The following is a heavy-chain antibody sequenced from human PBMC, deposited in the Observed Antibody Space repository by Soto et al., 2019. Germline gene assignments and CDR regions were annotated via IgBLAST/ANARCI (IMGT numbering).Heavy chain of an antibody. V-gene: IGHV4-4*02. CDR2: ISHYGNT. Sequence: QVRLQESGPGLVEPSGTLSLTCGVSGGSMRNDDWWSWVRQTPGKGLEWIGEISHYGNTNYNPALKSRVTMSIDTSKNQFSLKVRSLTAADTAMYYCARNGDFTSGICYVGWFDPWGQGTLVSVSS. CDR1: GGSMRNDDW. D-gene: IGHD2-2*01. CDR3: ARNGDFTSGICYVGWFDP. J-gene: IGHJ5*02.